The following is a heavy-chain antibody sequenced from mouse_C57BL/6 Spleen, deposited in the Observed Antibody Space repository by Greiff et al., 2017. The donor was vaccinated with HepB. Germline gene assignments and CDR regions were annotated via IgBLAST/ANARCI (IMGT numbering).Heavy chain of an antibody. Sequence: QVQLKQSGAELVRPGASVKLSCKASGYTFTDYYINWVKQRPGQGLEWIARIYPGSGNTYYNEKFKGKATLTAEKSSSTAYMQLSSLTSEDSAVYFCARERYDYGPYAMDYWGQGTSVTVSS. CDR1: GYTFTDYY. D-gene: IGHD2-4*01. CDR2: IYPGSGNT. CDR3: ARERYDYGPYAMDY. V-gene: IGHV1-76*01. J-gene: IGHJ4*01.